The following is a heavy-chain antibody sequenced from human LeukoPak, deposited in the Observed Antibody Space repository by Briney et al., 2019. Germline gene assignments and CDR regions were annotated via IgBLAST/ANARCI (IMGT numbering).Heavy chain of an antibody. Sequence: GASVKVSCKASGYTFTSYGISWVRQAPGQGLEWMGWISAYNGNTNYAQKLQGRVTMTTDTSTSTAYMELRSLRSDDTAVYYCARVLIGDDSSGYYPYYYFDYWGQGTLVTVSS. CDR2: ISAYNGNT. V-gene: IGHV1-18*01. CDR3: ARVLIGDDSSGYYPYYYFDY. CDR1: GYTFTSYG. J-gene: IGHJ4*02. D-gene: IGHD3-22*01.